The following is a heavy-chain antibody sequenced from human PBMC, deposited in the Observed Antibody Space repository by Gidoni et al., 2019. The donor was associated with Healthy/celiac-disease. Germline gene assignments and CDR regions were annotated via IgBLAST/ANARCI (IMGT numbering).Heavy chain of an antibody. CDR1: GYTFTSYY. J-gene: IGHJ4*02. V-gene: IGHV1-46*01. CDR2: INPSGGST. Sequence: QVQLVQSGAEVKKPGASVKVSCKASGYTFTSYYMHWVRQAPGQGLEWMGIINPSGGSTSYAQKFQGRVTMTRDTSTSTVYMELSSLRSEDTAVYYCATLAYYDFWSGSAFDYWGQGTLVTVSS. D-gene: IGHD3-3*01. CDR3: ATLAYYDFWSGSAFDY.